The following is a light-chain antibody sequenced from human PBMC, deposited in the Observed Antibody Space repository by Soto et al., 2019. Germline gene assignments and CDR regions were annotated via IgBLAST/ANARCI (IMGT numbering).Light chain of an antibody. V-gene: IGKV3D-15*01. J-gene: IGKJ4*01. CDR1: QSVSNN. CDR3: QQYSVWPLT. Sequence: EIGWTQSQATLSVSPGERAALSCRASQSVSNNLAWYQQKPGQPPRLLIFGASTRATGIPARFSGSGSEAEFALTISTLQSEDFAVYYCQQYSVWPLTFGGGTKVEIK. CDR2: GAS.